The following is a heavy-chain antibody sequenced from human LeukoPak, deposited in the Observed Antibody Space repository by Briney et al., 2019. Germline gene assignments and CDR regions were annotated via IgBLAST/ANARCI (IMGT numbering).Heavy chain of an antibody. J-gene: IGHJ4*01. CDR2: ITAYNGNR. V-gene: IGHV1-18*01. Sequence: ASVKVSCKTSGYTFSNYGISWVRQAPGQGLEWMGWITAYNGNRLYAQRFQGRITLTTDTSTSTSYMELKSLEYDDTAIYYCARDNDKVVDHWGQGTLVTVSS. CDR3: ARDNDKVVDH. CDR1: GYTFSNYG. D-gene: IGHD1-1*01.